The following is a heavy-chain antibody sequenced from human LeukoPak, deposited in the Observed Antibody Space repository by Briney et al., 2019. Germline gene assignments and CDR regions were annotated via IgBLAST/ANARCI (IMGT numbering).Heavy chain of an antibody. CDR2: ISYDGSNK. D-gene: IGHD6-13*01. V-gene: IGHV3-30*18. CDR1: GFTFSSYG. J-gene: IGHJ4*02. CDR3: AKDPRIEAAAPDY. Sequence: GGSLRLSCAASGFTFSSYGMHWVRQAPGTGLEWVAVISYDGSNKFYADSVKGRFTISRDNSKSTLDLQMNSLRAEDTAMYYCAKDPRIEAAAPDYWGQGTQVTVSS.